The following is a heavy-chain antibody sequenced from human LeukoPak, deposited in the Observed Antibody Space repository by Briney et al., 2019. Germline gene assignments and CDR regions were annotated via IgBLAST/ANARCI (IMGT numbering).Heavy chain of an antibody. CDR3: ASSTVLTPGGLGDWFDP. Sequence: PSETLSLTCTVSGGSISSYYWSWIRQPPGKGLEWIGYIYYSGSTHYNPSLESRVTISVDTSKNQFSLRLSSVTAADTTVYYCASSTVLTPGGLGDWFDPWGQGTLVTVSS. CDR2: IYYSGST. D-gene: IGHD4-23*01. V-gene: IGHV4-59*08. CDR1: GGSISSYY. J-gene: IGHJ5*02.